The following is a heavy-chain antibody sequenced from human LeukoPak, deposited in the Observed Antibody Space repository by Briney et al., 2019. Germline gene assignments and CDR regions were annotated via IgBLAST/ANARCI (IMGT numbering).Heavy chain of an antibody. V-gene: IGHV4-34*01. J-gene: IGHJ3*02. CDR2: INQSGST. Sequence: SETLSLTCAVYGGSFSGHYWTWLRQSPERGLEWIGEINQSGSTNYNPSLKSRVIISLDTSKNQFSLNLNSATAADTAVYYCARASLLDIVASYSSSRSGFAFDIWGRGTLVTVSS. CDR1: GGSFSGHY. CDR3: ARASLLDIVASYSSSRSGFAFDI. D-gene: IGHD5-12*01.